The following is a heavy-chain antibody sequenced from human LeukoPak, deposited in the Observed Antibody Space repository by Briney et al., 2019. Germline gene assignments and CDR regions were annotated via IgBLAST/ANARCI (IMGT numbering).Heavy chain of an antibody. D-gene: IGHD6-19*01. CDR1: GGTFSSYA. Sequence: GASMKVSCKASGGTFSSYAISWVRQAPGQGLEWMGRIIPILGIANYAQKFQGRVTITADKSTSTAYMELSSLRSEDTAVYYCASDAQWLGAYWYFDLWGRGTLVTVSS. CDR2: IIPILGIA. V-gene: IGHV1-69*04. J-gene: IGHJ2*01. CDR3: ASDAQWLGAYWYFDL.